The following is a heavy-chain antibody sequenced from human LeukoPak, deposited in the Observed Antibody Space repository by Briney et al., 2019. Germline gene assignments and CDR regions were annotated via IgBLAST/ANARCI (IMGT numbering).Heavy chain of an antibody. CDR3: ARGPPGYCSGGSCPLLDY. V-gene: IGHV4-34*01. CDR2: INHSGST. D-gene: IGHD2-15*01. Sequence: SETLSLTCAVYGGSFSGYYWSWIRQPPGKGLEWIGEINHSGSTNYNPSLKSRVTISVDTSKNQFSLKLSSVTAADTAVYYCARGPPGYCSGGSCPLLDYWGQGTLVTVSS. J-gene: IGHJ4*02. CDR1: GGSFSGYY.